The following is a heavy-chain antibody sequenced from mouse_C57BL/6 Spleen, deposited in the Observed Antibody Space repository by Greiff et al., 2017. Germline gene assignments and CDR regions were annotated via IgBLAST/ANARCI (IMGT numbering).Heavy chain of an antibody. CDR2: IFPGSGST. CDR1: GYTSTDYY. Sequence: QVHVKQSGPELVKPGASVKISCKASGYTSTDYYINWVKQRPGQGLEWIGWIFPGSGSTYYNEKFKGKATLTVDKSSSTAYMLLSSLTSEDSAVYFCARPYDGYYGYFDYWGQGTTLTVSS. V-gene: IGHV1-75*01. CDR3: ARPYDGYYGYFDY. D-gene: IGHD2-3*01. J-gene: IGHJ2*01.